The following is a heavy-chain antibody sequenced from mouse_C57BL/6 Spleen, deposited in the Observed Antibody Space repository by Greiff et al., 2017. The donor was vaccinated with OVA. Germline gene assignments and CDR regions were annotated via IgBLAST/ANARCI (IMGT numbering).Heavy chain of an antibody. J-gene: IGHJ2*01. CDR1: GFNIKDYY. CDR2: IDPEDGDT. CDR3: TTWITTGGYLDY. Sequence: VQLQQSGAELVRPGASVKLSCTASGFNIKDYYMHWVKQRPEQGLEWIGRIDPEDGDTEYAPKFQGKATMTADTSSNTAYLQLSSLTSENTAVYYCTTWITTGGYLDYWGQGTTLTVSS. V-gene: IGHV14-1*01. D-gene: IGHD1-1*01.